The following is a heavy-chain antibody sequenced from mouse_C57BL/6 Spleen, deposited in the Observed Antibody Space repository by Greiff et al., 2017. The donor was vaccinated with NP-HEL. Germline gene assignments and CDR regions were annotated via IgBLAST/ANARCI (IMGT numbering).Heavy chain of an antibody. Sequence: EVQLQESGAELVRPGASVKLSCTASGFNIKDYSMHWVKQRPEQGLEWIGRIDPEDGDTEYAPKFQGKATMTADTSSNTAYLQLSSLTSDDTAVYDCTERHRGYYAWFADWGQGTLVTVSA. CDR1: GFNIKDYS. CDR2: IDPEDGDT. D-gene: IGHD2-3*01. V-gene: IGHV14-1*01. CDR3: TERHRGYYAWFAD. J-gene: IGHJ3*01.